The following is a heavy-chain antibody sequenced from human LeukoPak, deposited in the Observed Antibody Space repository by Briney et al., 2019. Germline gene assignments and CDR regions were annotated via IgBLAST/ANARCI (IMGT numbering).Heavy chain of an antibody. V-gene: IGHV1-69*05. Sequence: SVKVSCKASGGTFSSYAISGVRQAPGQGLEWMGRIIPIFGTANYAQKFQGRVTITTDESTSTAYMELSSLRSEDTAVYYCASTPHQHYWFDPWGQGTLVTVSS. CDR3: ASTPHQHYWFDP. CDR2: IIPIFGTA. J-gene: IGHJ5*02. CDR1: GGTFSSYA.